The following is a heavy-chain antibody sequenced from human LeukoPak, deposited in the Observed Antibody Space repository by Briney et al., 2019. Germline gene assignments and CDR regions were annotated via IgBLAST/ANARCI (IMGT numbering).Heavy chain of an antibody. D-gene: IGHD6-13*01. CDR1: GYTLTELS. CDR2: FDPEDGET. CDR3: ATQQLVRFVLRFQH. J-gene: IGHJ1*01. Sequence: ASVKVSCKVSGYTLTELSMHWVRQAPGKGLEWMGRFDPEDGETIYAQKFQGRVTMTEDTPTNTAYMELSSLRSEDTAVYYCATQQLVRFVLRFQHWGQGTLVTVSS. V-gene: IGHV1-24*01.